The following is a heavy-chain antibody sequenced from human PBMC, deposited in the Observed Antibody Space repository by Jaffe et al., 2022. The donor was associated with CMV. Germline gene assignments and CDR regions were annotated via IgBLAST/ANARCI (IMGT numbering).Heavy chain of an antibody. V-gene: IGHV3-23*01. D-gene: IGHD6-13*01. CDR2: ISGSGDTT. CDR3: AKDHGPETYSSGWSAYYYYGMDV. Sequence: QLLESGGDLVQPGGSLRLSCAASGFTFNSYAMNWVRQVPGKGLEWVSSISGSGDTTYYADSVKGRFTISRDNSKNTLYLQMNSLRAEDTALYICAKDHGPETYSSGWSAYYYYGMDVWGQGTTVTVSS. CDR1: GFTFNSYA. J-gene: IGHJ6*02.